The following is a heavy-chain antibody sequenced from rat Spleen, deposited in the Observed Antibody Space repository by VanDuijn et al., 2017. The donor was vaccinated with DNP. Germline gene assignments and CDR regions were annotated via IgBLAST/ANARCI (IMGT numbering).Heavy chain of an antibody. CDR2: IIYDGSST. J-gene: IGHJ4*01. CDR1: GFTFSNYY. CDR3: ARHRTISPYYYDMDA. Sequence: EVQLVESGGGLVQPGRSPKLSCAASGFTFSNYYMAWVRQSPKKGLEWVATIIYDGSSTYYRDSVKGRFTISRDNAKSTLYLQMDSLRSEDTATYYCARHRTISPYYYDMDAWGQGASVTVSS. V-gene: IGHV5-17*01.